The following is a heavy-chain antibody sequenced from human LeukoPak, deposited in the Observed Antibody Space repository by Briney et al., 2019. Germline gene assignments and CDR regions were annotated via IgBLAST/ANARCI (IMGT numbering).Heavy chain of an antibody. CDR3: ARSFGPGLAAAGLSLY. CDR2: IYYSGST. V-gene: IGHV4-59*01. J-gene: IGHJ4*02. CDR1: GGSISNYY. Sequence: PSETLSLTCTVSGGSISNYYWSWIRQPPGKGLEWIGYIYYSGSTNYNPSFKSRVTISVDTTRNQFSLNLNSVTAADTAVYYCARSFGPGLAAAGLSLYWGQGTLVTVSS. D-gene: IGHD6-13*01.